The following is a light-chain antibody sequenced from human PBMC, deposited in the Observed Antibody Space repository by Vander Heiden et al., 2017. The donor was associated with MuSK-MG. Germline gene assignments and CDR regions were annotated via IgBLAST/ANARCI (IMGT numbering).Light chain of an antibody. CDR2: EVS. V-gene: IGKV2D-30*01. J-gene: IGKJ2*01. CDR1: QSLVYSDGDTY. Sequence: DVVMTQSPLSSPVTPGQPASISCRSSQSLVYSDGDTYLNWFQQGPGLSPRRLISEVSNWDSGVPDRFSGSGSATDFTLIISRVEAEGVGIYYCVQHTHWPFGQWTEEGI. CDR3: VQHTHWP.